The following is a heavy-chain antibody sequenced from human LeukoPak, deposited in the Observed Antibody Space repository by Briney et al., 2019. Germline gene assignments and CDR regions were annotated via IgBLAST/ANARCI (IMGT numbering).Heavy chain of an antibody. J-gene: IGHJ6*02. V-gene: IGHV1-2*02. CDR3: ARGQDELLWFGEFDYYYYYGMDV. Sequence: GASVKVSCKASGYTFTGYYMHWVRQAPGQGLEWMGWINPNSGGTNYARKFQGRVTMTRDTSISTAYMELSRLRSDDTAVYYCARGQDELLWFGEFDYYYYYGMDVWGQGTTVTVSS. D-gene: IGHD3-10*01. CDR1: GYTFTGYY. CDR2: INPNSGGT.